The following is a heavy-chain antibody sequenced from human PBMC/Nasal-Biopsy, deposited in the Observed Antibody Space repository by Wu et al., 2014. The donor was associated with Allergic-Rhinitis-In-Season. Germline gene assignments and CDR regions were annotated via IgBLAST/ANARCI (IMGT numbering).Heavy chain of an antibody. CDR3: ARHVTNVEEGKLYYMDV. D-gene: IGHD3-3*01. Sequence: SLTCTVSGGFISSYHWNWIRQPAGKGLEWIGRIYISGTTNYSPSLQSRVTISGDTSKNQFSLKLTSVTAADTAVYYCARHVTNVEEGKLYYMDVWGKGTTVTVSS. CDR2: IYISGTT. J-gene: IGHJ6*03. CDR1: GGFISSYH. V-gene: IGHV4-4*07.